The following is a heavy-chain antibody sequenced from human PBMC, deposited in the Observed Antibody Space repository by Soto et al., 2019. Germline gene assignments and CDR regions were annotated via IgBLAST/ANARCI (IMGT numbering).Heavy chain of an antibody. D-gene: IGHD3-3*01. V-gene: IGHV3-21*01. Sequence: GGSLRLSYAASGFTFNKYSMNWVRQAPGKGLEWVSSITSNANRIYYADSVEGRFTISRDNAQKSVYLQMNSLRVGDTAVYYCARESDFDFWSSNYIDGMDVWGQGTTVTVSS. J-gene: IGHJ6*02. CDR2: ITSNANRI. CDR1: GFTFNKYS. CDR3: ARESDFDFWSSNYIDGMDV.